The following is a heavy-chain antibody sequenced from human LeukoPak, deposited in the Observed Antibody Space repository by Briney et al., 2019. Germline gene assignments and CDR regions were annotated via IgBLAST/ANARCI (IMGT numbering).Heavy chain of an antibody. CDR3: ARSIWTITMVRGANTRGVDY. CDR2: LCSNSSYI. D-gene: IGHD3-10*01. J-gene: IGHJ4*02. Sequence: KSGGSLRLSCAASGFPFSSYGIHWVRQAPGKGVECVSFLCSNSSYIYYADSVKGRFHISRDNAKNTLYLQMNSVRAEDTAVYYCARSIWTITMVRGANTRGVDYWGQGTLVTVSS. CDR1: GFPFSSYG. V-gene: IGHV3-21*01.